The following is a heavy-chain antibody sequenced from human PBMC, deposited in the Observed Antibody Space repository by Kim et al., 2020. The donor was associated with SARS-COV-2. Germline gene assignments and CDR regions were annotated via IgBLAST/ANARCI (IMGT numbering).Heavy chain of an antibody. Sequence: GWSLRLSCAASGFNFGFYAMSWARQAPGKGLEWVSTISAGGGGTHYADSVKGRFTISRDNSMNTLYLQMNSLRAEDTAIYYCDASDYWGQGTLVTVSS. CDR3: DASDY. CDR2: ISAGGGGT. V-gene: IGHV3-23*01. J-gene: IGHJ4*02. CDR1: GFNFGFYA.